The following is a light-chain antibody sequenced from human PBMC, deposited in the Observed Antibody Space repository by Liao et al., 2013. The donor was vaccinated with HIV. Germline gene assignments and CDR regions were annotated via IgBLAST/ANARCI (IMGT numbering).Light chain of an antibody. J-gene: IGLJ3*02. CDR1: TLDDKY. CDR2: EDS. Sequence: SYELTQPPSVSVSPGQTATITCSGDTLDDKYAFWYQQRPGQSPVLVMYEDSQRPSGIPERFSGSTSGNTATLTISGTQAMDEADYYCQAWDIRTGVFGGGTKLTVL. V-gene: IGLV3-1*01. CDR3: QAWDIRTGV.